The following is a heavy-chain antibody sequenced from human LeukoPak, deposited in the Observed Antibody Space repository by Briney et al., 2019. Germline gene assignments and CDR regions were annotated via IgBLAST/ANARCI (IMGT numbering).Heavy chain of an antibody. V-gene: IGHV1-69*13. Sequence: SVKVSCKASGGTFSSYAISWVRQAPGQGLEWMGGIIPIFGTANYAQKFQGRVTITADESTSTAYMELSSLRSEDTAVYYRARGGLYCSGGSCYPIYFDYWGQGTLVTVSS. J-gene: IGHJ4*02. CDR3: ARGGLYCSGGSCYPIYFDY. CDR1: GGTFSSYA. CDR2: IIPIFGTA. D-gene: IGHD2-15*01.